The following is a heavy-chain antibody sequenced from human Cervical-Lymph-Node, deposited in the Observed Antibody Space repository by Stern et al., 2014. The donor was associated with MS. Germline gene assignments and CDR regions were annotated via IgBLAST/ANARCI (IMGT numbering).Heavy chain of an antibody. CDR2: IVVGSGKT. Sequence: MQLVESGPEIRKPGTSVKVSCEASGFTFSNSAMQWVRQTRGQRLEWIGWIVVGSGKTTYAQKFQDRVTITRDMSTTTAYMELSSLRSEDTAVYYCAAEIGYGGSSYWGQGTQVTVSS. V-gene: IGHV1-58*02. CDR3: AAEIGYGGSSY. J-gene: IGHJ4*02. CDR1: GFTFSNSA. D-gene: IGHD1-26*01.